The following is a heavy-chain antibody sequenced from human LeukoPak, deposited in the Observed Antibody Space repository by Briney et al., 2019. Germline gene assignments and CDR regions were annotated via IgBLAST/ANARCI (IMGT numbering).Heavy chain of an antibody. D-gene: IGHD2-15*01. CDR3: ARGGLGYCSGGSCSYYYYYYGMDV. V-gene: IGHV4-34*01. J-gene: IGHJ6*02. CDR1: GGSFSGYY. CDR2: INHSGST. Sequence: NPSETLSLTCAVYGGSFSGYYWSWIRQPPGKGLEWIGEINHSGSTNYNPSLKSRVSISVDTSKNQFSLKLSSVTAADTAVYYCARGGLGYCSGGSCSYYYYYYGMDVWGQGTTVTVSS.